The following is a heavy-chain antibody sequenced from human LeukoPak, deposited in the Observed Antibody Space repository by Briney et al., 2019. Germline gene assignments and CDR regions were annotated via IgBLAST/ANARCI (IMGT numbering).Heavy chain of an antibody. V-gene: IGHV3-30*18. CDR3: AKDEVTRGYYYVNV. CDR2: ISHDGGNK. J-gene: IGHJ6*03. CDR1: GFTFSVYG. Sequence: AGGSLRLSCAASGFTFSVYGMHWVRQGPGKGLEWVALISHDGGNKNYTDSVKGRFTISRDNSKITVYLQMNSLRTEDTAVYYCAKDEVTRGYYYVNVWGKGTTVTVSS. D-gene: IGHD4-11*01.